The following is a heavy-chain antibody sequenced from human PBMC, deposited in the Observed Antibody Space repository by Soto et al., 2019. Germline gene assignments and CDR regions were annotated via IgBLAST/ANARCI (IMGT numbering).Heavy chain of an antibody. V-gene: IGHV1-69*01. J-gene: IGHJ4*02. CDR3: ARVYCSGGSCYLRY. Sequence: QVQLVQSGAEVKKPGSSVKVSCKASGGTFSSYAISWVRQAPGQGLEWVGGIIPIFGTANYAQKFQGRVTITADESTSTAYMELSSLRSEDTAVYYCARVYCSGGSCYLRYWGQGTLVTVSS. D-gene: IGHD2-15*01. CDR1: GGTFSSYA. CDR2: IIPIFGTA.